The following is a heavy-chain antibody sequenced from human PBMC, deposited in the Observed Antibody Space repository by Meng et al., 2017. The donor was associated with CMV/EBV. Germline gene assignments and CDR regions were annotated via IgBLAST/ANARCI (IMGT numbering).Heavy chain of an antibody. V-gene: IGHV4-4*07. Sequence: GREALSENLAPSCSSSDRSTSRCIRRSRRQPGGKGLELSGRIYTSGSTNYNPSLKSRVTMSADTSKNQFSLKLSCVTAADTAVYYCARGPEDDYGDYAGLDYWGQGTLVTVSS. D-gene: IGHD4-17*01. CDR3: ARGPEDDYGDYAGLDY. CDR2: IYTSGST. J-gene: IGHJ4*02. CDR1: DRSTSRCI.